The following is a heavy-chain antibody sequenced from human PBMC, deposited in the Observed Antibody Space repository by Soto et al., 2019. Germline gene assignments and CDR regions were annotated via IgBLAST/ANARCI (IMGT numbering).Heavy chain of an antibody. CDR1: GGSFSDSY. D-gene: IGHD3-16*01. J-gene: IGHJ6*02. Sequence: QVQLQQWGAGLLKASETLSLSCGVFGGSFSDSYWTWIRQPPGKGLEWIGEVNHLGTTNYNASLKSRVTISVDRSKKQFSLKLTSVTAADTGVYFCTRKKRGGFGFYSGLDVWGQGTTVTVPS. CDR2: VNHLGTT. CDR3: TRKKRGGFGFYSGLDV. V-gene: IGHV4-34*01.